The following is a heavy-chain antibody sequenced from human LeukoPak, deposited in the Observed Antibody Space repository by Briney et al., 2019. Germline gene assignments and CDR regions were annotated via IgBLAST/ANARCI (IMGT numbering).Heavy chain of an antibody. J-gene: IGHJ4*02. V-gene: IGHV3-53*01. Sequence: GGSPRLSCAASGFTVSGNYMSWVRQAPGKGLEWVSVIYSGGNTYYADSVKGRFTISRDNSKNTLYLQMNSLRAEDTAVYYCARLGGYDSRYFDYWGQGTLVTVSS. CDR2: IYSGGNT. CDR1: GFTVSGNY. D-gene: IGHD5-12*01. CDR3: ARLGGYDSRYFDY.